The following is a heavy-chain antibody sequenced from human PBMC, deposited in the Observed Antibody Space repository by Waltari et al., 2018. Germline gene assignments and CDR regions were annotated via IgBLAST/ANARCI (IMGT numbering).Heavy chain of an antibody. J-gene: IGHJ4*02. CDR1: AYHISSGYY. CDR3: ARMYYDSSGYYSFDY. CDR2: IYHSGST. D-gene: IGHD3-22*01. V-gene: IGHV4-38-2*01. Sequence: QVQLQESGSGLVKPSDTLSLTSAVPAYHISSGYYWGCYRQPPGKGLEWIGSIYHSGSTYYNPSLKSRVTISVDTSKNQFSLKLSSVTAADAAVYYCARMYYDSSGYYSFDYWGQGTLVTVSS.